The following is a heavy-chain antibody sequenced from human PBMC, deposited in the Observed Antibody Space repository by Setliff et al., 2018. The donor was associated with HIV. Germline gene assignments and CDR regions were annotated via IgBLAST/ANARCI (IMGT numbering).Heavy chain of an antibody. Sequence: PSETLSLTCTVSGGSISTYFWTWIRQPPGKGLEWIGYIHHSGSSDYTPSLRSRVTMSVDTSKNRFSLKLTSVTAADTAVYYCAREHDYSNYRRLDSWGQGILVTVSS. CDR2: IHHSGSS. CDR1: GGSISTYF. V-gene: IGHV4-4*08. J-gene: IGHJ4*02. CDR3: AREHDYSNYRRLDS. D-gene: IGHD4-4*01.